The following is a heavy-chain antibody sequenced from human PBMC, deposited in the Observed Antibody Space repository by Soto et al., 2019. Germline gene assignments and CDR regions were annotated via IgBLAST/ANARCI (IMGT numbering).Heavy chain of an antibody. D-gene: IGHD2-15*01. CDR1: GGSISSSNW. CDR3: ARAGRGYCSGGSCYSGLHGMDV. J-gene: IGHJ6*02. CDR2: IYHSGST. V-gene: IGHV4-4*02. Sequence: QVQLQESGPGLVKPSGTLSLTCAVSGGSISSSNWWSWVRQPPGKGLEWIGEIYHSGSTNYNPSLKGRGTIRVDKSKNPVSLKLSSVTAADTAVYYCARAGRGYCSGGSCYSGLHGMDVWGQGTTVTVSS.